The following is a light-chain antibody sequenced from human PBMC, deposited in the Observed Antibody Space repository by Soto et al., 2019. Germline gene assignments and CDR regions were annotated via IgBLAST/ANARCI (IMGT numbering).Light chain of an antibody. Sequence: EIVMTQSPATLSVSPGERATLSCMASQSVSTNLAWYQQKPGQAPRLLIFGASTRATDVPARFSGSGSGTEFTLTISSLQSEDFAVYYCLQYNSWPRTFCQGARLEV. V-gene: IGKV3-15*01. CDR1: QSVSTN. CDR3: LQYNSWPRT. CDR2: GAS. J-gene: IGKJ1*01.